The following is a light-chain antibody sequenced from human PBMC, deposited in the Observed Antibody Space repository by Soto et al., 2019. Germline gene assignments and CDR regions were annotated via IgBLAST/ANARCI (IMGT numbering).Light chain of an antibody. CDR2: GVS. CDR3: QQYNNWPIT. J-gene: IGKJ5*01. CDR1: QSVNAN. V-gene: IGKV3-15*01. Sequence: EVVLMQSPVTLSVSPGEGATLSCRASQSVNANLAWYQQKPGQAPRVIIYGVSTRATSVPGRFSGRGSGTEFTLTISTLQSEDFGVYYCQQYNNWPITFGQGTRLEIK.